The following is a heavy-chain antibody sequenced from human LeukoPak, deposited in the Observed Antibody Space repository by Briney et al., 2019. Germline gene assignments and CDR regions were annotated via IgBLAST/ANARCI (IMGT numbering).Heavy chain of an antibody. Sequence: ASVKVSCKASGYTFTGYYMHWVRQAPGQGLEWMGWINPNSGGTNYAQKFQGRVTMTRDTSISTAYMELSRLRSDDTAVYYCASGYSSSSGYYYYYMDVWGKGTTVTVSS. CDR3: ASGYSSSSGYYYYYMDV. CDR2: INPNSGGT. D-gene: IGHD6-6*01. CDR1: GYTFTGYY. V-gene: IGHV1-2*02. J-gene: IGHJ6*03.